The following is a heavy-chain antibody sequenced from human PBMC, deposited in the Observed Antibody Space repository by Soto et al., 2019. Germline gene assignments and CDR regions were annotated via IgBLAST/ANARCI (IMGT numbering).Heavy chain of an antibody. CDR2: IYYSGST. CDR1: GGSISSGGYY. Sequence: QVQLQESGPGLVKPSQTLSLTCTVSGGSISSGGYYWSWIRQHPGKGLEWIGYIYYSGSTYYNPSLKIRVTISVDTSKHQFSLSLSSVTAADTAVYYCARTTYCGGDCPRDEYFQHWGQGTLVTVSS. D-gene: IGHD2-21*02. J-gene: IGHJ1*01. V-gene: IGHV4-31*03. CDR3: ARTTYCGGDCPRDEYFQH.